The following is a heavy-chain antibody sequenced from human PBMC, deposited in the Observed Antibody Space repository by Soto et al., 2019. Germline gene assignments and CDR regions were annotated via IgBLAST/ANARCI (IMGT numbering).Heavy chain of an antibody. V-gene: IGHV5-10-1*01. CDR3: ARQIYDSDTGPNFQYYFDS. D-gene: IGHD3-22*01. J-gene: IGHJ4*02. CDR2: IDPSDSQT. CDR1: GYSFAGYW. Sequence: PGEALKISCKGSGYSFAGYWITWVRQKPGKGVEWMGRIDPSDSQTYYSPSFRGHVTISATKSITTVFLQWSSLRAPDTAMYYCARQIYDSDTGPNFQYYFDSWGQGTPVTVSS.